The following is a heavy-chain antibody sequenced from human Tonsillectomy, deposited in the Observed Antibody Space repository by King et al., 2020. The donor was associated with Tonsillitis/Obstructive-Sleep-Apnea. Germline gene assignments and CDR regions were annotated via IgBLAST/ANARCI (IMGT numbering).Heavy chain of an antibody. CDR2: IYYSGSA. Sequence: VQLQESGPGLVKPSETLSLTCTVSGGSISSYYWSWIRQPPGKGLEWIGDIYYSGSANYNPSLKSRVTISVATSKNQFSLNLSSVTAADTAVYYCARDMVLEAGGDAFDIWGQGTMVTVSS. CDR3: ARDMVLEAGGDAFDI. CDR1: GGSISSYY. V-gene: IGHV4-59*01. J-gene: IGHJ3*02. D-gene: IGHD2-8*01.